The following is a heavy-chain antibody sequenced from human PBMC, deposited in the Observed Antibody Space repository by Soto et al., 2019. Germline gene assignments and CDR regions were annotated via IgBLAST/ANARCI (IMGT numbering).Heavy chain of an antibody. CDR2: ISSSSSTI. V-gene: IGHV3-48*04. Sequence: EVQLVESGGGLVQQGGSLRLSCAASGFTFSGYSMNWVRQAPGKGLEWVAYISSSSSTIYYVDSVKGRFTITRGTARNFLYLQMSRLRAEDTAVYYCARARSNYQSGSFDPWGKGTLVTVSS. D-gene: IGHD4-4*01. CDR1: GFTFSGYS. CDR3: ARARSNYQSGSFDP. J-gene: IGHJ5*02.